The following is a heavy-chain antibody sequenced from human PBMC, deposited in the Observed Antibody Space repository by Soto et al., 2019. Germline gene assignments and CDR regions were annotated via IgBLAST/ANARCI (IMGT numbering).Heavy chain of an antibody. CDR1: GGSISSGGYS. J-gene: IGHJ5*02. D-gene: IGHD3-10*01. Sequence: QLQLQESGSGLVKPSQTLSLTCAVSGGSISSGGYSWSWIRQPPGKGLEWIGYIYHSGSTYYNPSLKSRVTISVARSKNQFALKLRSVTAADTAVYYCARVLITMVRGSWFDPWGQGTLVTVSS. CDR3: ARVLITMVRGSWFDP. CDR2: IYHSGST. V-gene: IGHV4-30-2*01.